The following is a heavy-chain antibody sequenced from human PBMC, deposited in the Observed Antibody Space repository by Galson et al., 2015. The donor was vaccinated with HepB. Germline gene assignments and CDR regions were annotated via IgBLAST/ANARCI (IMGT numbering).Heavy chain of an antibody. Sequence: SLRLSCAASGFTFSSYSMNWVRQAPGKGLEWVSSISSSSSYIYYADSVKGRFTISSDNAKNSLYLQMNSLRAEDTAVYYCARGGSSSSWGGDYWGQGTLVTVSS. CDR3: ARGGSSSSWGGDY. D-gene: IGHD6-13*01. CDR2: ISSSSSYI. V-gene: IGHV3-21*01. J-gene: IGHJ4*02. CDR1: GFTFSSYS.